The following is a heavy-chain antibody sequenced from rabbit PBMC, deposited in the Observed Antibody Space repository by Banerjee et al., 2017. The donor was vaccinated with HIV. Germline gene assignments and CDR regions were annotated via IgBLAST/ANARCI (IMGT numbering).Heavy chain of an antibody. J-gene: IGHJ4*01. Sequence: QSLEESGGDLVKPGTSLTLTCTASGFDLSSYYMCWVRQAPGKGLEWIGCIYTGDGSTYYASWAKGRFTISKTSSTTVTLQMTSLTAADTATYFCARDSFAGYAGYGYANLNLWGQGTLVTVS. D-gene: IGHD6-1*01. CDR1: GFDLSSYY. V-gene: IGHV1S40*01. CDR3: ARDSFAGYAGYGYANLNL. CDR2: IYTGDGST.